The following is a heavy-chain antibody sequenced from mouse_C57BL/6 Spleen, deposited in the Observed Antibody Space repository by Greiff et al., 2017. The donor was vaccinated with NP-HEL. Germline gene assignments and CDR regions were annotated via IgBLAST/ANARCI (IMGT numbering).Heavy chain of an antibody. CDR2: IWTGGGT. CDR3: ARKGWDVDYYAMDY. D-gene: IGHD4-1*01. CDR1: GFSLTSYA. Sequence: VQLQQSGPGLVAPSQRLSITCTVSGFSLTSYAISWVRQPPGKGLEWLGVIWTGGGTNYNSALKSRLSISKDNSKSQVFLKMNSLQTDDTARYYCARKGWDVDYYAMDYWGQGTSVTVSS. J-gene: IGHJ4*01. V-gene: IGHV2-9-1*01.